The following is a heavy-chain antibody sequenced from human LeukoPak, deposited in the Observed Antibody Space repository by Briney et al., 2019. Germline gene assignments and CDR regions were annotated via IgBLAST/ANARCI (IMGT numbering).Heavy chain of an antibody. CDR2: IIPIFGTA. CDR1: GGTFSSYA. CDR3: ARDYTAAAMGY. D-gene: IGHD6-13*01. Sequence: VASVKVSCKASGGTFSSYAISWVRQAPGQGLEWMGGIIPIFGTANYAQKFQGRVTITADESTSTAYMELSSLRSDDTAVYYCARDYTAAAMGYWGQGTLVTVSS. J-gene: IGHJ4*02. V-gene: IGHV1-69*13.